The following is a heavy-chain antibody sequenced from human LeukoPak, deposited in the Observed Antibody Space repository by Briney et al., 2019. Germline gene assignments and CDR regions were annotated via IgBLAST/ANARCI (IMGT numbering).Heavy chain of an antibody. Sequence: SETLSLTCTVSGGSISSYYWGWIRQPPGKGLEWIGSIYHSGSTYYNPSLKSRVTISVDTSKNQFSLKLSSVTAADTAVYYCAMGATKILDDYWGQGTLVTVSS. CDR2: IYHSGST. V-gene: IGHV4-38-2*02. CDR3: AMGATKILDDY. J-gene: IGHJ4*02. CDR1: GGSISSYY. D-gene: IGHD1-26*01.